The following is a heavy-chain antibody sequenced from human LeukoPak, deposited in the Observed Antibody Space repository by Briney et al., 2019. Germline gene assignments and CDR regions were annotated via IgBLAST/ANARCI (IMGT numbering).Heavy chain of an antibody. CDR3: AREVRGTYLDY. V-gene: IGHV3-48*02. CDR1: GFTFSSYT. J-gene: IGHJ4*02. CDR2: ISSSSSSF. D-gene: IGHD4/OR15-4a*01. Sequence: GGSLRLSCVGSGFTFSSYTVNGVRQAPGKGLEWVSSISSSSSSFYYGASVKGRITISRDNAKNSLYLQMNSLRDEDTAVYYCAREVRGTYLDYWGQGTLVTVSS.